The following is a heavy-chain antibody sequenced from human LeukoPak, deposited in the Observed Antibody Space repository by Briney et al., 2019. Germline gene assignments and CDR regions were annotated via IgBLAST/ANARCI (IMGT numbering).Heavy chain of an antibody. V-gene: IGHV1-2*02. CDR1: GYTFTAYY. D-gene: IGHD1-26*01. CDR3: ARVFTRGSYRRFDP. Sequence: ASVKVSCKASGYTFTAYYMHWVRQAPGQGLEWMGWINPYSGGTSYAQKFQGRVAMTRDTSISTAYMELSRLRSDDTAVYYCARVFTRGSYRRFDPWGQGTLVTVSS. CDR2: INPYSGGT. J-gene: IGHJ5*02.